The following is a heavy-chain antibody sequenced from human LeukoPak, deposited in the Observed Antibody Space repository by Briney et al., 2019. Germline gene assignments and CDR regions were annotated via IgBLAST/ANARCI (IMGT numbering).Heavy chain of an antibody. J-gene: IGHJ5*02. Sequence: ASVKVSCKASGYTFTNYGISWVRQAPGQGLEWMGWISAYNGNTNYAPKVQGRVTMTTDTSTSTAYMELRSLRSDDTAVYYCARGGVVPPHAKNWFDPWGQGTLVTVSS. D-gene: IGHD2-2*01. CDR1: GYTFTNYG. CDR3: ARGGVVPPHAKNWFDP. V-gene: IGHV1-18*01. CDR2: ISAYNGNT.